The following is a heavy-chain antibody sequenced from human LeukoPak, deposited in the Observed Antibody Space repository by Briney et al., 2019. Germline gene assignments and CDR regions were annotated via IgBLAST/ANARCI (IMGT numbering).Heavy chain of an antibody. CDR3: ARGRDIVVVVAATYFYY. D-gene: IGHD2-15*01. CDR2: TNDSGST. Sequence: PSETLSLTCAVYGGSFSGYYWSLIRRPPGKGLEWIGETNDSGSTNYNPSLKSRVTISVASSKNQFSLNLSSVTAADTAVYYCARGRDIVVVVAATYFYYWGQGTLVTVSS. V-gene: IGHV4-34*01. CDR1: GGSFSGYY. J-gene: IGHJ4*02.